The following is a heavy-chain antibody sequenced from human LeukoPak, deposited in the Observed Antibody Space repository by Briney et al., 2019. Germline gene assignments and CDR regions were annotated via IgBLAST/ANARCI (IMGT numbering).Heavy chain of an antibody. D-gene: IGHD3-22*01. CDR3: ATSINSSRYSIPFDY. J-gene: IGHJ4*01. CDR1: GFTFSSYA. CDR2: ISGSGGST. V-gene: IGHV3-23*01. Sequence: GGSLRLSCAASGFTFSSYAMSWVRQAPGRGLEWVSAISGSGGSTYYADSVKGRFTISRDNSKNTLYLQMNSLRAEDTAVYYCATSINSSRYSIPFDYWGHGTLVTVSS.